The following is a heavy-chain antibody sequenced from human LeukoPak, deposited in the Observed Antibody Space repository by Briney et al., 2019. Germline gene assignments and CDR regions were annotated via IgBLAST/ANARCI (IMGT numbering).Heavy chain of an antibody. Sequence: ASVKVSCKASGGTFSSYGISWVRQAPGQGLEWMGWISAYNGNTNYAQKLQGRVTMTTDTSTSTAYMELRSLRSDDTAVYYCAREPRIAVAGTFVIWGQGTMVTVSS. CDR2: ISAYNGNT. J-gene: IGHJ3*02. D-gene: IGHD6-19*01. V-gene: IGHV1-18*01. CDR1: GGTFSSYG. CDR3: AREPRIAVAGTFVI.